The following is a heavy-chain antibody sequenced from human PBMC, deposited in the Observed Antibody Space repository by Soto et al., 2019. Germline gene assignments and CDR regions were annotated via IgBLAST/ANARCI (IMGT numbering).Heavy chain of an antibody. D-gene: IGHD3-9*01. J-gene: IGHJ4*02. CDR1: GYSFSNSY. CDR2: INPAGGST. V-gene: IGHV1-46*01. Sequence: ASVKVSCKSSGYSFSNSYLVWVRQAPGQGLEWMGVINPAGGSTTYAQKFQYIVTMTRDTSTSTVYIELISLRSEDTSWLYCARVFGKSYDILTGLWGRDFDYWRQGHQVTVCS. CDR3: ARVFGKSYDILTGLWGRDFDY.